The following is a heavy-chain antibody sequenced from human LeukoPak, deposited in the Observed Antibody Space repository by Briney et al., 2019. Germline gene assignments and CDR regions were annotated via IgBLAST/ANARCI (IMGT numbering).Heavy chain of an antibody. V-gene: IGHV4-59*01. CDR3: ARVTIAAAVTGPGVGYYYYGMDV. CDR1: DGSISSYY. CDR2: IYYSGST. D-gene: IGHD6-13*01. J-gene: IGHJ6*02. Sequence: SETLSLTCTVSDGSISSYYWSWIRQPPGKGLEWIGYIYYSGSTNYNPSLKSRVTISVDTSKNQFSLKLSSVTAADTAVYYCARVTIAAAVTGPGVGYYYYGMDVWGQGTTVTVSS.